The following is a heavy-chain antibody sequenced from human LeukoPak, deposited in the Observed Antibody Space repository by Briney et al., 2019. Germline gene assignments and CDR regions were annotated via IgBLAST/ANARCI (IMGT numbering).Heavy chain of an antibody. CDR3: ARDVLAAPGTFDY. Sequence: PSETPSLTCTVSGGSISSYYWSWIRQPPGKGLEWIGYIYYSGSTNYNPSLKSRVTMSVDTSKNQFSLKLSSVTAADTAVYYCARDVLAAPGTFDYWGQGALVTVSS. CDR2: IYYSGST. CDR1: GGSISSYY. J-gene: IGHJ4*02. D-gene: IGHD6-13*01. V-gene: IGHV4-59*12.